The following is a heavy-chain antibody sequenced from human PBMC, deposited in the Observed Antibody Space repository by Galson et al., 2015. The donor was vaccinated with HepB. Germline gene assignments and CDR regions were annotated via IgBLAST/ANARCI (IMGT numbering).Heavy chain of an antibody. Sequence: SVKVSCKASGYTFTSYAVHWVRQAPGQRLEWMGWMNPNSGNTGYAQKFQGRVTMTRNTSISTAYMELSSLRSEDTAVYYCARGGSRGYAFEDYWGQGTLVTVSS. D-gene: IGHD3-22*01. V-gene: IGHV1-8*02. CDR1: GYTFTSYA. CDR3: ARGGSRGYAFEDY. J-gene: IGHJ4*02. CDR2: MNPNSGNT.